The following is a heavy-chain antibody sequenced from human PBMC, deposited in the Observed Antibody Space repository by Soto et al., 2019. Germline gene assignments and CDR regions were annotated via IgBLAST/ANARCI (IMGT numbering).Heavy chain of an antibody. CDR2: IKQDGREK. CDR3: ARDRSLAS. CDR1: GFTFSTYW. J-gene: IGHJ1*01. V-gene: IGHV3-7*01. Sequence: EVQLVESGGGLVQPGGSLRLSCAASGFTFSTYWMSWVRQAPGKGLECVANIKQDGREKYYVDSVKGRFTISRDNAKDSLYLQMNSLRAEDTALYYCARDRSLASWGQGTLVTVSS.